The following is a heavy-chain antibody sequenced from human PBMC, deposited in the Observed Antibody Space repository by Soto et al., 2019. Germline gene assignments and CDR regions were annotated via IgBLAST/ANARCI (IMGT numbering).Heavy chain of an antibody. Sequence: QVQLQESGPGLVKPSQTLSLTCTVSGGSISSGDYYWSWIRQPPGKGLEWIGYTYYSGSTYYNPSLKSRFTISGDTAKNPFSLKLSSLTAADTAVYYCASHDYAHYCMDVWGQGTTVTVSS. CDR2: TYYSGST. V-gene: IGHV4-30-4*01. CDR3: ASHDYAHYCMDV. D-gene: IGHD3-16*01. J-gene: IGHJ6*02. CDR1: GGSISSGDYY.